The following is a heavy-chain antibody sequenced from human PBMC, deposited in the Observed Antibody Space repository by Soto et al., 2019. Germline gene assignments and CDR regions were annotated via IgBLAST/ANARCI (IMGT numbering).Heavy chain of an antibody. CDR2: INHSGST. CDR1: VESFSGYY. V-gene: IGHV4-34*01. Sequence: KPSETLSLTCAFYVESFSGYYWSCIRHPPGKGLEWIGEINHSGSTNYNPSLKSRVTISVDTYTNQFSLKLSSVTAADTAVYYCARGFSSWYLIGNGFDLWGQGTLVTVSS. J-gene: IGHJ5*02. CDR3: ARGFSSWYLIGNGFDL. D-gene: IGHD6-13*01.